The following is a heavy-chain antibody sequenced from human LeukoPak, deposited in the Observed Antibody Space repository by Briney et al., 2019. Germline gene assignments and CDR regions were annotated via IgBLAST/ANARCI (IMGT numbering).Heavy chain of an antibody. D-gene: IGHD3-3*01. V-gene: IGHV4-59*01. J-gene: IGHJ4*02. CDR3: AVIWSGYYSTFDY. CDR1: GGSISSYF. Sequence: ETLSLTCAVSGGSISSYFWSWIRQPPGKGLEWAGYIYYSGSTNYNPSLKSRVTISVDTSKNQFSLKLSSVTAADTAVYYCAVIWSGYYSTFDYWGQGTLVTVSS. CDR2: IYYSGST.